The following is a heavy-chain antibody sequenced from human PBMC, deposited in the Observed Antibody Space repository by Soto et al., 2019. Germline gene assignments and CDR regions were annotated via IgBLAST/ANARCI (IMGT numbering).Heavy chain of an antibody. CDR1: GFTFSDHH. Sequence: PGGSLRLSCAASGFTFSDHHMDWVRQAPGKGLEWVGRARNKANSYTTAYAASVKGRFTISRDDSKNSLSLQMNSLKTEDTAVYFCARLRGTSLDLWGQGTLVTVSS. CDR3: ARLRGTSLDL. J-gene: IGHJ4*02. V-gene: IGHV3-72*01. CDR2: ARNKANSYTT.